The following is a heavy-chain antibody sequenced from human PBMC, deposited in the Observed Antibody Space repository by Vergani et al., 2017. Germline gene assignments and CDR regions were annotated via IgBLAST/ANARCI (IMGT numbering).Heavy chain of an antibody. CDR3: ARGGGDCSGGSCYFLDY. V-gene: IGHV1-18*01. CDR2: ISVYNGKT. Sequence: QVQLVQSGAEVKKPGASVKVSCKASGYIFTNYGISWVRQAPGPGLEGMGWISVYNGKTNYVQKLQGRVTMTTDTSTTSAYMELRSLRSDDTAVYYCARGGGDCSGGSCYFLDYWGQGTLVTVSS. J-gene: IGHJ4*02. CDR1: GYIFTNYG. D-gene: IGHD2-15*01.